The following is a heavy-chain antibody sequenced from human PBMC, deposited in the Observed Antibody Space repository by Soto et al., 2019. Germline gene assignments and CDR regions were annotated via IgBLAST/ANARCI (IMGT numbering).Heavy chain of an antibody. CDR1: GFTFSSYA. CDR2: ISGSGGST. Sequence: PGGSLRLSCAASGFTFSSYAMSWVRQAPGKGLEWVSAISGSGGSTYYADSVKGRFTISRDNSKNTLYLQMNSLRAEDTAVYYCAKVYEQWLIRGNYFDYWGQGTLVTVSS. J-gene: IGHJ4*02. V-gene: IGHV3-23*01. CDR3: AKVYEQWLIRGNYFDY. D-gene: IGHD6-19*01.